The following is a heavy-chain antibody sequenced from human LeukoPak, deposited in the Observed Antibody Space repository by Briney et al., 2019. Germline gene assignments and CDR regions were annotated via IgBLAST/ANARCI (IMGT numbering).Heavy chain of an antibody. CDR2: ISGNSGGRT. Sequence: SGGSLRLSCTAYGFSFSNYAMSWVRQAPRKGLEWVSGISGNSGGRTYYADSVKGRFTISRDKSKNTLYLQMNSLRVEDTAVYYCAKSLEVIASWFDPWGQGTLVTVSS. CDR3: AKSLEVIASWFDP. V-gene: IGHV3-23*01. CDR1: GFSFSNYA. J-gene: IGHJ5*02. D-gene: IGHD2-15*01.